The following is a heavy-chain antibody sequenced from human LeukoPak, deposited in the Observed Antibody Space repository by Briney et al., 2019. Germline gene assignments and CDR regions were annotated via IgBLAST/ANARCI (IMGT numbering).Heavy chain of an antibody. Sequence: HTGGSLGLSCAASGFTFSSYAMSWVRQAPGKGLEWVSAISGSGGSTYYADSVKGRFTISRDNSKNTLYLQMNSLRAEDTAVYYCATHPGYSSGWYSAYWGQGTLVTVSS. CDR1: GFTFSSYA. D-gene: IGHD6-19*01. CDR3: ATHPGYSSGWYSAY. CDR2: ISGSGGST. J-gene: IGHJ4*02. V-gene: IGHV3-23*01.